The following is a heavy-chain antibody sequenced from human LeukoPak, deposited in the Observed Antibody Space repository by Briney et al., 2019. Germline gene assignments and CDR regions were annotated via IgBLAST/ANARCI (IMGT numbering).Heavy chain of an antibody. CDR3: ARGNSGAFDI. J-gene: IGHJ3*02. CDR1: GVSISGYY. Sequence: SETLSPTCTVSGVSISGYYWSWIRQPPGKGLEWIGFVYYTGDTNYNPSLKSRVSISGDTSKNQFSLRLSSVTAADTAVYYCARGNSGAFDIWGQGTMVTVSS. D-gene: IGHD1-7*01. CDR2: VYYTGDT. V-gene: IGHV4-59*01.